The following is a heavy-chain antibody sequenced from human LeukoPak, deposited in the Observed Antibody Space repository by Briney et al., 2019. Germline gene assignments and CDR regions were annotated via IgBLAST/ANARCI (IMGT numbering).Heavy chain of an antibody. CDR2: ISGSGGST. Sequence: GGSLRLSCAASGFTFSSYAMSWVRQAPGKGLEWVSAISGSGGSTYYADSVKGRFTISRDKSKNTLYLQMNSLRAEDTAVYYCAKDHDYGDLYYFDYWGQGTLVTVSS. V-gene: IGHV3-23*01. CDR3: AKDHDYGDLYYFDY. J-gene: IGHJ4*02. CDR1: GFTFSSYA. D-gene: IGHD4-17*01.